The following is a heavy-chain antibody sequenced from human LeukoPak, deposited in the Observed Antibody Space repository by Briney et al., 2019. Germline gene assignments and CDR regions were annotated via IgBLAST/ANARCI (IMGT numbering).Heavy chain of an antibody. CDR2: INPITGTT. CDR1: GYTFTNYF. V-gene: IGHV1-46*01. J-gene: IGHJ4*02. Sequence: GASVKVSCKASGYTFTNYFMHWVRQAPGQGLEWMGVINPITGTTTYAQKFQGRVTMTRDTSTGTVYMELSSLRAEDTAVYYCAREERLIAATGRGAFVYWGQGTLVTVSS. D-gene: IGHD6-13*01. CDR3: AREERLIAATGRGAFVY.